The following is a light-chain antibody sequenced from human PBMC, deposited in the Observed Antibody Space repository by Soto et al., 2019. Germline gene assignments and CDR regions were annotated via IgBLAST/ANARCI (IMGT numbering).Light chain of an antibody. V-gene: IGLV2-14*01. CDR3: SSYTGSNTVI. J-gene: IGLJ2*01. CDR2: EVT. CDR1: SSDVGGYNY. Sequence: QSALTQPASVSGSPGQSITISCTGTSSDVGGYNYVSWYQHHPGKAPKLMIYEVTNRPSGVSNRFSASKSGNTASLTISGLQAEDEADYYCSSYTGSNTVIFGGGTQLTVL.